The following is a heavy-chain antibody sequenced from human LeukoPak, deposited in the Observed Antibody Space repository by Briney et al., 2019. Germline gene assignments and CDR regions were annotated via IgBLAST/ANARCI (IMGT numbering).Heavy chain of an antibody. D-gene: IGHD3-10*01. V-gene: IGHV3-23*01. CDR1: GFTFSSYG. CDR2: ISGSGGST. CDR3: AKLGMVRGVPDY. J-gene: IGHJ4*02. Sequence: PGGSLRLSCAASGFTFSSYGMSWVRQAPGKGLEWVSAISGSGGSTYYADSVKGRFTISRDNSKNTLYLQMNSLRAEDTAVYYCAKLGMVRGVPDYWGQGTLVTVSS.